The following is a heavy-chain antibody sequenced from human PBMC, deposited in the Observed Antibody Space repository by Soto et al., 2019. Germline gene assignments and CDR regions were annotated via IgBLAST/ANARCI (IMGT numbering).Heavy chain of an antibody. J-gene: IGHJ4*02. CDR2: ISYDGTNK. D-gene: IGHD5-18*01. CDR3: ARDSQAGYSYGSLDF. CDR1: GFTFRTYA. V-gene: IGHV3-30-3*01. Sequence: GSLRLSCVASGFTFRTYAMHWVRQAPGKGLEWVALISYDGTNKYYADSVKGRITISRDNSKHTLYLQMNSLRPEDTAVYYCARDSQAGYSYGSLDFWGQGTLVTVSS.